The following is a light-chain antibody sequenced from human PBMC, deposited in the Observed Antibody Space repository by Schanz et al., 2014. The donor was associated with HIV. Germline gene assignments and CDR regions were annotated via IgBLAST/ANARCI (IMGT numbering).Light chain of an antibody. Sequence: QSVLTQPPSMSAAPGQRVTISCAGSAFNIGQNYVSWFQQFPGTAPKLLIYVTHQRPLEIPDRFSGSKTGTSATLDISGLQTGDEADYYCATWDATLREAVFGGGTKLTVL. CDR3: ATWDATLREAV. CDR1: AFNIGQNY. V-gene: IGLV1-51*01. CDR2: VTH. J-gene: IGLJ2*01.